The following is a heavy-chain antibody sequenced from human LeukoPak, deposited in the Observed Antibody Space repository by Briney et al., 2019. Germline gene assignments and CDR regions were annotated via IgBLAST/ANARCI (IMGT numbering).Heavy chain of an antibody. CDR3: ASGRGIENSSPLDY. J-gene: IGHJ4*02. Sequence: PGGSLRLSCAASGFTFRNYAMSWVRQAPAKGLEWVSTISGSGGSTYYADSVKGRFTISRDNSKNTLYLQMNSLRDEDTAVYYCASGRGIENSSPLDYWGQGTLVTVSS. CDR1: GFTFRNYA. D-gene: IGHD6-6*01. CDR2: ISGSGGST. V-gene: IGHV3-23*01.